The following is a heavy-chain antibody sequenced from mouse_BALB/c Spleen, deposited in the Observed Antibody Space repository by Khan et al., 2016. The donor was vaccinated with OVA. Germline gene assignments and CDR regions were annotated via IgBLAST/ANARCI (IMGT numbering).Heavy chain of an antibody. CDR3: ARSGGNFHWYFDV. Sequence: VQRVESGGGLVQPGGSRKLSCAASGFTFSSFGIHWVRQAPKKGLEWVAYISSGSSTIYYVDTVKGRFTISRDIPKNTLFLQMTSLRSEDTAMYYCARSGGNFHWYFDVWGAGTSVTVSS. CDR2: ISSGSSTI. CDR1: GFTFSSFG. V-gene: IGHV5-17*02. J-gene: IGHJ1*01. D-gene: IGHD2-1*01.